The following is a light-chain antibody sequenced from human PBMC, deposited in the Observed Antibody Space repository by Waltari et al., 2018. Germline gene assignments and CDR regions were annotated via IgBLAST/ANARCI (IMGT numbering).Light chain of an antibody. V-gene: IGLV2-23*01. CDR2: EGS. CDR1: SSDIGSYGL. J-gene: IGLJ1*01. Sequence: QSALTQPASVSGSPGQAITISCTGTSSDIGSYGLCAWYQHHPGKAPKVKIYEGSKRPSVLPDRCSGSRSGNTASLTISGLQAEDEADYYCCSYASRGTFVFGTGTQVPVL. CDR3: CSYASRGTFV.